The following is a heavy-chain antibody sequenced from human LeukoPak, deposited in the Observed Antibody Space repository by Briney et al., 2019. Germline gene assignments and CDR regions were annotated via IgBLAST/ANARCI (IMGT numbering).Heavy chain of an antibody. J-gene: IGHJ4*02. CDR3: ARHGYDVLSGLFDY. CDR2: IFYRGNT. Sequence: TPSETLSLTCTVSGGSISTNNYYWGWIRQPPGKGLEWIGSIFYRGNTYYNPSLKSRVTISIDTSKDQFSLKLSSVTAADTVVFYCARHGYDVLSGLFDYWGQGSLVTVSS. V-gene: IGHV4-39*01. D-gene: IGHD3-3*01. CDR1: GGSISTNNYY.